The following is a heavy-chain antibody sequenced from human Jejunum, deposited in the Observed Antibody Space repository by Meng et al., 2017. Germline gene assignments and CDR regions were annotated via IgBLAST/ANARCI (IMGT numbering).Heavy chain of an antibody. CDR1: GGSISSGDYH. D-gene: IGHD3-10*01. V-gene: IGHV4-39*07. CDR2: IYYSGTT. CDR3: ARVSARGFYGLDV. J-gene: IGHJ6*02. Sequence: SETLSLTCTVPGGSISSGDYHWGWIRQPPGQGLEWTGSIYYSGTTFYNPSLKSRLTISIDTSKNQFSLKLTSVTAADTAVYYCARVSARGFYGLDVWGQGTTVTVSS.